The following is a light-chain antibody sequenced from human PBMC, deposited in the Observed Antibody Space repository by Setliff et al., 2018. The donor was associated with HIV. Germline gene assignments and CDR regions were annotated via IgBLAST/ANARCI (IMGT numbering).Light chain of an antibody. CDR2: DVT. Sequence: QSALTQPRSVSGSPGQSVTISCAGTSSDVGLYNYVSWYQQHPGKAPKLIIYDVTQRPSGVPDRFSGSKSGNTASLTISGLQAGDEADYYCCSYAAMPPYVFGTGTKVTVL. CDR1: SSDVGLYNY. J-gene: IGLJ1*01. CDR3: CSYAAMPPYV. V-gene: IGLV2-11*01.